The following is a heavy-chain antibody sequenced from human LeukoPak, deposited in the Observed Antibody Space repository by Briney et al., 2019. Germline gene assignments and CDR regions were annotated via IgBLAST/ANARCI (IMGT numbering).Heavy chain of an antibody. Sequence: ASVKVSCKVSGYTLTELSMHWVRQAPGKGLEWMGGFDPEDGETIYAQKFQGRVTITADESTSTAYMELSSLRSEDTAVYYCAREKTGTTIFDYWGQGTLVTVSS. CDR3: AREKTGTTIFDY. J-gene: IGHJ4*02. CDR1: GYTLTELS. CDR2: FDPEDGET. D-gene: IGHD1-1*01. V-gene: IGHV1-24*01.